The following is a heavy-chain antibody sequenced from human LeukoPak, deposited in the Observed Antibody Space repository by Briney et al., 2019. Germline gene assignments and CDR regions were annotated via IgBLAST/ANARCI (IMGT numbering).Heavy chain of an antibody. Sequence: SQTLSLTCTVSGGSISSGDYYWSWIRQPPGKGLEWIGYIYYSGSTYYNPPLKSRVTISVDTSKNQFSLKLSSVTAADTAVYYCARWEEYYYDSSGSRVRNAFDIWGQGTMVTVSS. D-gene: IGHD3-22*01. J-gene: IGHJ3*02. CDR2: IYYSGST. V-gene: IGHV4-30-4*01. CDR3: ARWEEYYYDSSGSRVRNAFDI. CDR1: GGSISSGDYY.